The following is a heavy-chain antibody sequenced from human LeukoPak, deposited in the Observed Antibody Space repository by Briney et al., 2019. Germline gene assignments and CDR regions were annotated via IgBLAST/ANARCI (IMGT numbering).Heavy chain of an antibody. D-gene: IGHD3-10*01. V-gene: IGHV1-2*02. CDR2: IDPNSGAT. Sequence: GASVKVSCKASGHAFTGYYMHWVRQAPGQGLEWMGWIDPNSGATNYAQKFQGRVTMTRDTSISTAYMELSRLRSDDTAVYYCARLSEMLRGPEVIYYFDYWGQGNLVTVSS. CDR1: GHAFTGYY. J-gene: IGHJ4*02. CDR3: ARLSEMLRGPEVIYYFDY.